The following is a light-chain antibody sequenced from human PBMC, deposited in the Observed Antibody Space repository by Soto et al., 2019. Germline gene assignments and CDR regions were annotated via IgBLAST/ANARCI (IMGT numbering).Light chain of an antibody. Sequence: IVLTQSPDTLSLSPGERATLSCRASQSVSSYLAWYQQKPGQAPRLLIYDASNRATGIPARFSGSGSGTDFTLTISSLEPEDFAVYYCKQRSNLLTFGGGTKVEIK. CDR3: KQRSNLLT. CDR2: DAS. J-gene: IGKJ4*01. CDR1: QSVSSY. V-gene: IGKV3-11*01.